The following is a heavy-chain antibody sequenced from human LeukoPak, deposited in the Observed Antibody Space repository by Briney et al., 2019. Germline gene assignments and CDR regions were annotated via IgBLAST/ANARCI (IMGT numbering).Heavy chain of an antibody. CDR2: INSDGSST. CDR3: ARALAVAGTGGFDP. Sequence: GGSLRLSCAASGFTFSSYLMHWVRQAPGKGLVWVSRINSDGSSTSYADSVKGRFTISRDNAKNTLYLQMNSLRADDTAVYYCARALAVAGTGGFDPWGQRTMVTVSS. V-gene: IGHV3-74*01. CDR1: GFTFSSYL. J-gene: IGHJ5*02. D-gene: IGHD6-19*01.